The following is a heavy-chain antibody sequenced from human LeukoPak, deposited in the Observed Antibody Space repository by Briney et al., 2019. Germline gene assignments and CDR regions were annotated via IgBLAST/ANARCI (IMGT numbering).Heavy chain of an antibody. CDR1: GGSISSYY. Sequence: SETLSLTCTVSGGSISSYYWSWIRQPAGKGLEWIGRIYTSGGTNYNPSLKSRVTMSVDTSKNQFSLKLSSVTAADTAVYYCARSSRRGYSSYDAFDIWGQGTMVTVSS. CDR3: ARSSRRGYSSYDAFDI. D-gene: IGHD5-18*01. J-gene: IGHJ3*02. CDR2: IYTSGGT. V-gene: IGHV4-4*07.